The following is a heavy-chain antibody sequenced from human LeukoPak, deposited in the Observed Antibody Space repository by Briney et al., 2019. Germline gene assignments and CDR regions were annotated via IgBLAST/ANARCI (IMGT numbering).Heavy chain of an antibody. D-gene: IGHD3-16*01. V-gene: IGHV3-23*01. CDR1: GFTFSSYG. CDR2: IAGSST. J-gene: IGHJ3*02. Sequence: GGSLRLSCAASGFTFSSYGMSWVRQAPGKGLEWVSTIAGSSTYNSQSVMGRFTISRDNSKNTLFLQMNSLRAEDTAVYYCARWGGLWPMDAFDIWGQGTMVTVSS. CDR3: ARWGGLWPMDAFDI.